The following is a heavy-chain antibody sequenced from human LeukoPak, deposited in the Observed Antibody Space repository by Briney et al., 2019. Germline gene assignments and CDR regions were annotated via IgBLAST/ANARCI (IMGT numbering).Heavy chain of an antibody. V-gene: IGHV3-30*18. CDR1: GFTFSSYG. Sequence: GGSLRLSCAASGFTFSSYGMHWVRQAPGKGLEWVAVISYDGSNKYYADSVKGRFTISRDNSKNTLYLQMNSLRAEDTAVYYCAKALNQVVTCIPLDYRGQGTLVTVSS. D-gene: IGHD2-21*02. J-gene: IGHJ4*02. CDR2: ISYDGSNK. CDR3: AKALNQVVTCIPLDY.